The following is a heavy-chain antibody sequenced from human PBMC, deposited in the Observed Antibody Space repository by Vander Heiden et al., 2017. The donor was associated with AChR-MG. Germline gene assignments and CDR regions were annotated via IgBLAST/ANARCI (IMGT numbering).Heavy chain of an antibody. J-gene: IGHJ6*02. CDR2: VRSKAHSYAT. Sequence: EVQLVESGGGLVQPGGSLKLACAASGFSFSGPAMHWVRQAPGKGLEWVGRVRSKAHSYATAYAVSVQGRFTISRDDSKNTAYLQMNSLESEDTAVYYCTRDAMNSGWYTYSGMDVWGQGTTVTVSS. V-gene: IGHV3-73*02. CDR1: GFSFSGPA. CDR3: TRDAMNSGWYTYSGMDV. D-gene: IGHD6-19*01.